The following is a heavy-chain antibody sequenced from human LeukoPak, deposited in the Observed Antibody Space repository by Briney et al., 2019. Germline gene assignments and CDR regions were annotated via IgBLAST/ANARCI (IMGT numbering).Heavy chain of an antibody. V-gene: IGHV3-30-3*01. J-gene: IGHJ4*02. CDR3: ARAAWGIEFDY. CDR2: ISYDGSNK. D-gene: IGHD7-27*01. Sequence: GGSLRLSCAASGFTFSSYAMHWVRQAPGKGLEWVPVISYDGSNKYYADSVKGRFTISRDNSKNTLYLQMNSLRAEDTAVYYCARAAWGIEFDYWDQGTLVTVSS. CDR1: GFTFSSYA.